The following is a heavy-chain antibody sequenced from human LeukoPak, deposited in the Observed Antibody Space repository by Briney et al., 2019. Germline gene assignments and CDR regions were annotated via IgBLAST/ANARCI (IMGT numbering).Heavy chain of an antibody. D-gene: IGHD6-13*01. V-gene: IGHV4-59*01. J-gene: IGHJ4*02. CDR1: GGSISSYY. CDR2: IYYSGST. Sequence: SETLSLTCTVSGGSISSYYWSWIRQPPGKGLEWIGYIYYSGSTNYNPHLKGRVAISVDTSNNQFSLKLSSVTAADTAVYYCARTSGIAADFDYWGQGTLVTVSS. CDR3: ARTSGIAADFDY.